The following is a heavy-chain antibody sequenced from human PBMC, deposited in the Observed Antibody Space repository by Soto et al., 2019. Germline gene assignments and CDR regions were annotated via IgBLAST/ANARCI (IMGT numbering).Heavy chain of an antibody. CDR3: ARARTPPHY. J-gene: IGHJ4*02. V-gene: IGHV3-21*01. Sequence: EVQLVESGGGLVKPGGSLRLSCAASGFTFSSYSMNWVRQAPGKGLEWVSSISSSSSYIYYADSVKGRVTISRENPKNSQDLQMNTLKAEDTRVYCCARARTPPHYGGQGTLLTVST. CDR2: ISSSSSYI. CDR1: GFTFSSYS.